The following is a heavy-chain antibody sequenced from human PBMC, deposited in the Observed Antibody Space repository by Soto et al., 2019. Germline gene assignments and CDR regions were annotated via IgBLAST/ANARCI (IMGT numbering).Heavy chain of an antibody. D-gene: IGHD2-21*02. V-gene: IGHV4-30-2*01. Sequence: QLQLQESGSGLVKPSQTLSLTCVVSGGSISSGGYSWSWIRQPPGKGLEWIGYISHSGSTYYNPSLKSRVPISVDRPKHQFSLKLRSVTAADTAVYYCARVFTYCGGDCYHWFDPWGQGTLVTVSS. CDR2: ISHSGST. CDR3: ARVFTYCGGDCYHWFDP. CDR1: GGSISSGGYS. J-gene: IGHJ5*02.